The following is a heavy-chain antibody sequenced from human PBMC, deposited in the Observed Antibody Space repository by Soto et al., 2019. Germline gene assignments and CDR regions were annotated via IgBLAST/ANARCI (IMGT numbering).Heavy chain of an antibody. J-gene: IGHJ6*02. CDR3: ARDLSSSWYSYYYYGMDV. CDR1: GFTFSSYA. D-gene: IGHD6-13*01. Sequence: GGSLRLSCAASGFTFSSYAMHWVRQAPGKGLEWVAVISYDGSNKYYADSVKGRFTISRDNSKNTLYLQMNSLRAEDTAVYYCARDLSSSWYSYYYYGMDVWGQGTTVTV. V-gene: IGHV3-30-3*01. CDR2: ISYDGSNK.